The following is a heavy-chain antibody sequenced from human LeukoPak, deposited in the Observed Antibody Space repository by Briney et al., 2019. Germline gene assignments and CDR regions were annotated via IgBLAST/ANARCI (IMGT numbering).Heavy chain of an antibody. D-gene: IGHD6-13*01. V-gene: IGHV3-73*01. CDR2: IRSKANSYAT. CDR3: TREAYSSSLEDYMDV. CDR1: GFTFSGSA. Sequence: GSLRLSCAASGFTFSGSAMHWVRQAFGKGLEWVGRIRSKANSYATAYAASVKGRFTISRDDSKNTAYLQMNSLKTEDTAVYYCTREAYSSSLEDYMDVWGKGTTVTVSS. J-gene: IGHJ6*03.